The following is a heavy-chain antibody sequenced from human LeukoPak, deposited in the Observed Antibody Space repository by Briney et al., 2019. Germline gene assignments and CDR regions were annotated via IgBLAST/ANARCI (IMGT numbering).Heavy chain of an antibody. D-gene: IGHD2-21*02. CDR2: IWHDRSDTYGSNK. V-gene: IGHV3-33*06. J-gene: IGHJ5*02. Sequence: GGSLRLSCAASGFMSSRSDIHWVRQAPAKGLEWVAVIWHDRSDTYGSNKYYADSVKGRFTISRDNSKNTVYLQMNSLRVEDTAVYYCAKDGNCGGDCYGWFDPWGQGALVTVSS. CDR1: GFMSSRSD. CDR3: AKDGNCGGDCYGWFDP.